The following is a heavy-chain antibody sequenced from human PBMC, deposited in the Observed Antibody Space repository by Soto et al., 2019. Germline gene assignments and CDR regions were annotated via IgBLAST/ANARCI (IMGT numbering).Heavy chain of an antibody. V-gene: IGHV4-4*08. CDR3: AREIESYHSVRYYSYYFDS. D-gene: IGHD3-22*01. CDR1: GGSFSGYY. Sequence: SETLSLTCAVYGGSFSGYYWSWIRQPPGKGLEWIGYIYYSGSTNYNPSLKSRLTMSRDTSKNQFSLKLTSVTAADTAVYFCAREIESYHSVRYYSYYFDSWGQGTQVTVSS. CDR2: IYYSGST. J-gene: IGHJ4*02.